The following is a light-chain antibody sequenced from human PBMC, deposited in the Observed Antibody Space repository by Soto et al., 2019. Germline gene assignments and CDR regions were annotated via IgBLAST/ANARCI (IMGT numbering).Light chain of an antibody. CDR3: SSYTRFSTVI. J-gene: IGLJ2*01. CDR1: SSDVGGYNY. CDR2: DIS. Sequence: QSALTQPASVSGSPGQSITISCTGTSSDVGGYNYVSWYQQHPAKAPKLMIYDISNRPSGVSNRFSGSKSGNTASLTISGLQAEDEADYYCSSYTRFSTVIFGGGTKVTVL. V-gene: IGLV2-14*03.